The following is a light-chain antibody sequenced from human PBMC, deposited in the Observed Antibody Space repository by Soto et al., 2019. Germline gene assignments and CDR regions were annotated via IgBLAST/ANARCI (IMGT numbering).Light chain of an antibody. CDR3: SSYTSSSTLV. Sequence: QSVLTQPASVSGSPGQSITISCTVTSSDVGGYNYVSWYQQHPGKAPKLMIYDVSNRPSGVSNRFSGSKSGNTASLTISGLRAEDEADYYCSSYTSSSTLVFGGGTKLTVL. J-gene: IGLJ2*01. CDR1: SSDVGGYNY. CDR2: DVS. V-gene: IGLV2-14*01.